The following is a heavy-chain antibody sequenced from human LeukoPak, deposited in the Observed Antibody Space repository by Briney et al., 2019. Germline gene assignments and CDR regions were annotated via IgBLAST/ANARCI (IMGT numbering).Heavy chain of an antibody. CDR2: ISGSGGST. CDR1: GFTFSSYA. Sequence: GGSLRLSCAASGFTFSSYAMSWVRQAPGKGLEWVSAISGSGGSTYYADSVRGRFTISRDNSKNTLYLQMNSLRAEDTAVYYCAKDRDYYGSGSYKGYFDYWGQGTLVTVSS. V-gene: IGHV3-23*01. D-gene: IGHD3-10*01. J-gene: IGHJ4*02. CDR3: AKDRDYYGSGSYKGYFDY.